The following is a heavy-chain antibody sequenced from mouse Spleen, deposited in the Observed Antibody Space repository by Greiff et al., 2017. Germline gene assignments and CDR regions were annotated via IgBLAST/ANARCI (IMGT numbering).Heavy chain of an antibody. CDR3: ARGDGYYGFAY. V-gene: IGHV5-6*03. J-gene: IGHJ3*01. Sequence: EVNVVESGGGLVKPGGSLKLSCAASGFTFSDYGMHWVRQAPEKRLEWVATISSGGSYTYYPDSVKGRFTISRDNAKNTLYLQMSSLRSEDTAMYYCARGDGYYGFAYWGQGTLVTVSA. CDR2: ISSGGSYT. CDR1: GFTFSDYG. D-gene: IGHD2-3*01.